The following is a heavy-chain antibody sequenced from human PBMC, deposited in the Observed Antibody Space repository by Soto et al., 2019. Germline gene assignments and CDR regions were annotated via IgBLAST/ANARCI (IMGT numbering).Heavy chain of an antibody. CDR2: INAGNGNT. D-gene: IGHD3-3*01. Sequence: GASVKVSCKASGXTFTSYAMHWVRQAPGQRLEWMGWINAGNGNTKYSQKFQGRVTITRDTSASTAYMELSSLRSEDTAVYYCARGDYDFWSGLGRFDYWGQGTLVTVSS. V-gene: IGHV1-3*01. CDR3: ARGDYDFWSGLGRFDY. J-gene: IGHJ4*02. CDR1: GXTFTSYA.